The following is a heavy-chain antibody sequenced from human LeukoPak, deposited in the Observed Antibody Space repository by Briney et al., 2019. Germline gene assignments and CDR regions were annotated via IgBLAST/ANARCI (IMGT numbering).Heavy chain of an antibody. Sequence: SETLSLTCTVSGNSISSGDNYWSWIRQPPGKGLEWIGEINHSGSTNYNPSLKSRVTISVDTSKNQFSLKLSSVTAADTAVYYCARHPLHYYGSGSYYNGYYFDYWGQGTLVTVSS. V-gene: IGHV4-39*01. D-gene: IGHD3-10*01. CDR2: INHSGST. J-gene: IGHJ4*02. CDR3: ARHPLHYYGSGSYYNGYYFDY. CDR1: GNSISSGDNY.